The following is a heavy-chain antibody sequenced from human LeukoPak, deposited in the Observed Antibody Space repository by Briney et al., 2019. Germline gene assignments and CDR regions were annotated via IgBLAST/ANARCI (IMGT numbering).Heavy chain of an antibody. V-gene: IGHV4-34*01. Sequence: SETLSLTCAVYGGSFSGYYWTWIRQPPGKGLEWIGEINHSGNTNYNPSLKSRVAISVDTSKNQFSLKLSSVIAADTAVYYCARESSSTSTWGQGTLVTVSS. CDR3: ARESSSTST. D-gene: IGHD2-2*01. CDR2: INHSGNT. J-gene: IGHJ5*02. CDR1: GGSFSGYY.